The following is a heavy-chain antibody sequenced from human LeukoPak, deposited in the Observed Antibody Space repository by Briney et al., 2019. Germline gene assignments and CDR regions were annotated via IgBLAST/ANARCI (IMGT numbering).Heavy chain of an antibody. CDR1: GFTFSSYA. CDR3: AKGGMDYDSWSGYGVDY. V-gene: IGHV3-23*01. Sequence: GGSLRLSCAASGFTFSSYAISWVRQAPGKGLEWVSAISGSGSSTYYADSVKGRFTISRDNSKNTLYLQMNSLRAEDTAVYYCAKGGMDYDSWSGYGVDYWGQGTLVTVSS. J-gene: IGHJ4*02. CDR2: ISGSGSST. D-gene: IGHD3-3*01.